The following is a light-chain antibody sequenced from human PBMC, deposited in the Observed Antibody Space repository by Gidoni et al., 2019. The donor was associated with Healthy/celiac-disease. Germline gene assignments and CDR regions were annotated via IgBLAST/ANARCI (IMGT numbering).Light chain of an antibody. Sequence: EMVFTQSPATLSLSPGERATLSCRARQSVSSYLAWYQQKPGQAPRLLIYDASNRATGIPDRFSGSGSGTDFTLTISSLEPEDFAVYYCQQRSNWPRTFGQGTKLEIK. CDR3: QQRSNWPRT. CDR1: QSVSSY. CDR2: DAS. V-gene: IGKV3-11*01. J-gene: IGKJ2*01.